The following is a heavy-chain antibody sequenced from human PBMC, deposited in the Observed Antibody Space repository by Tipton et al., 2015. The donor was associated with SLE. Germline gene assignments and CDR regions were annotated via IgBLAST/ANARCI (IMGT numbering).Heavy chain of an antibody. CDR2: INHSGST. CDR3: AREGGGPDY. J-gene: IGHJ4*02. CDR1: DGSFSGYY. Sequence: LRLSCSVYDGSFSGYYWTWIRQPPGKGLEWIGEINHSGSTNYNPSLKSRVTISIDTSKNQFSLKLRSVTAADTAIYYCAREGGGPDYWGQGTLFTVSS. D-gene: IGHD1-26*01. V-gene: IGHV4-34*01.